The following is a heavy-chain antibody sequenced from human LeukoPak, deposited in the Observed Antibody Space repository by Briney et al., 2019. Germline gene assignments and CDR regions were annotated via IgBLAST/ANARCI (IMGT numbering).Heavy chain of an antibody. D-gene: IGHD6-13*01. Sequence: GGSLRLSCEASGFTFSSYAMHWVRQAPGKGLEWVAVISYDGSNKYYADSVKGRFTISRDNSKNTLYLQMNSLRAEDTAVYYCARGGSSSWARDAFDIWGQGTMVTVSS. J-gene: IGHJ3*02. V-gene: IGHV3-30-3*01. CDR3: ARGGSSSWARDAFDI. CDR1: GFTFSSYA. CDR2: ISYDGSNK.